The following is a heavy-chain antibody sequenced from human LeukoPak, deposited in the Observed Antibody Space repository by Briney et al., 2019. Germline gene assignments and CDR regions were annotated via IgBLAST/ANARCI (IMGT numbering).Heavy chain of an antibody. CDR3: ARRGIGYGDYLDY. J-gene: IGHJ4*02. V-gene: IGHV4-59*01. Sequence: SETLSLTCTVSGGSLSSYYWSWIRQPPGKGLEWIGYIYYSGSTNYNPSLKSRVTISADTSKNQFSLRLSSVTAAETAVYYFARRGIGYGDYLDYWGQGTLVTVSS. CDR2: IYYSGST. D-gene: IGHD4-17*01. CDR1: GGSLSSYY.